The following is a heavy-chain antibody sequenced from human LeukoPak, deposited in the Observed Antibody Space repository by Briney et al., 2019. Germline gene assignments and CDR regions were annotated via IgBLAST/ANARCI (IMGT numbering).Heavy chain of an antibody. D-gene: IGHD3-22*01. J-gene: IGHJ5*02. CDR1: GGSFSGYY. Sequence: SETLSLTCAVYGGSFSGYYWSWIRQPPGKGLEWIGEINHSGSTNYNPSLKSRVTISVDTSKNQFSLKLSSVTAADTAVYYCARGRRMIVVVITRNWFDPWGQGTLVTVSS. CDR3: ARGRRMIVVVITRNWFDP. V-gene: IGHV4-34*01. CDR2: INHSGST.